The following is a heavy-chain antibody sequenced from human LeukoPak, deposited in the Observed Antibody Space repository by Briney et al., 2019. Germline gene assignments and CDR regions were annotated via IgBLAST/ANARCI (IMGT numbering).Heavy chain of an antibody. D-gene: IGHD3-3*01. V-gene: IGHV4-31*03. CDR3: ARGADYDFWSGYLDAFDI. CDR2: IYYSGST. Sequence: PSQTLSLTCTVSGGSISSGGYYWSWIRQHPGKGLEWIGYIYYSGSTYYNPSLKSRVTISVDTSKNQFSLKLSSVTAADTAVYYCARGADYDFWSGYLDAFDIWGQGTMVTVSS. CDR1: GGSISSGGYY. J-gene: IGHJ3*02.